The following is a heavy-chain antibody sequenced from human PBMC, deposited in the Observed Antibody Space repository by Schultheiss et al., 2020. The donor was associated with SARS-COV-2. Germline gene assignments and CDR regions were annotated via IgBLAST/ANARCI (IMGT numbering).Heavy chain of an antibody. Sequence: SETLSLTCTVSGGSISSYYWSWIRQHPGKGLEWIGYIYYSGSTNYNPSLKSRVTISVDTSKNQFSLKLSSVTAADTAVYYCAKSLRGSGSYSRNAFDIWGQGTMVTVSS. V-gene: IGHV4-59*01. CDR2: IYYSGST. CDR1: GGSISSYY. D-gene: IGHD1-26*01. CDR3: AKSLRGSGSYSRNAFDI. J-gene: IGHJ3*02.